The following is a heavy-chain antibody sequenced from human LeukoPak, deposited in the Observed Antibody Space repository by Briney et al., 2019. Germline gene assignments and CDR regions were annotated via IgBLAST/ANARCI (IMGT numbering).Heavy chain of an antibody. CDR1: EFTFSSYA. V-gene: IGHV3-23*01. Sequence: GGSLRLSCAASEFTFSSYAMSWVRQAPGKGLELVSAISGSGGSTDDADSVRGRFTISRDNSKNTLYLQMNSLRAEDTAVYYCAKARGGSGSYYNPLFDYWGQGTLVTVSS. CDR2: ISGSGGST. J-gene: IGHJ4*02. D-gene: IGHD3-10*01. CDR3: AKARGGSGSYYNPLFDY.